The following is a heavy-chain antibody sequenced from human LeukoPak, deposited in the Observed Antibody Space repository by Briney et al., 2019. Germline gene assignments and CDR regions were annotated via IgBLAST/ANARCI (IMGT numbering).Heavy chain of an antibody. CDR2: ISSSSSTI. D-gene: IGHD3-22*01. CDR1: GFTFSSYS. Sequence: GGSLRLSCAASGFTFSSYSMNWVRQAPGKGLEWVSYISSSSSTIYYADSVKGRFTISRDNAKNSLYLQMNSLRDEDTAVYYCARGYYDSSGYYYYFDYWGQGTLVTVSS. CDR3: ARGYYDSSGYYYYFDY. V-gene: IGHV3-48*02. J-gene: IGHJ4*02.